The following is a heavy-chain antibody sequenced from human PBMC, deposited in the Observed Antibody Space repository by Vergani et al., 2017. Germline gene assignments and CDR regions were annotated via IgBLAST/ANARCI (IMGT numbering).Heavy chain of an antibody. D-gene: IGHD3-10*01. J-gene: IGHJ3*02. CDR2: IYWDDDK. CDR1: GFSLSTSGVG. Sequence: QITLKESGPTLVQPTQTLTLTCTFSGFSLSTSGVGVGWIRQPPGKALEWLALIYWDDDKRYSPSLKSRLTITKDTSKNQVVLTMTKMDPVDTATYYCAHRLVPYGSVSYSRVNGAFDIWGEGTRVTASS. CDR3: AHRLVPYGSVSYSRVNGAFDI. V-gene: IGHV2-5*02.